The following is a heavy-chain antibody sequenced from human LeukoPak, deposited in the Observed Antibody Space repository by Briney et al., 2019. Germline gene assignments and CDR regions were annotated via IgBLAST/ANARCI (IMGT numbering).Heavy chain of an antibody. Sequence: GASVKVSCKASGYTFTSYDITWVRQATGQGLEWMGWMNPDSGNTGYAQKLQGRVTMTWNTSITTAYMELRSLRSEDTALYYCARIVPRGEIEDYWGPGTLVTVSS. CDR3: ARIVPRGEIEDY. V-gene: IGHV1-8*01. J-gene: IGHJ4*02. CDR2: MNPDSGNT. CDR1: GYTFTSYD. D-gene: IGHD1-26*01.